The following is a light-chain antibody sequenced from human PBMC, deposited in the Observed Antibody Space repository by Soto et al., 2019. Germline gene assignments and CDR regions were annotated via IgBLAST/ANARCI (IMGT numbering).Light chain of an antibody. CDR1: SGFSVGDFW. CDR2: DSNK. Sequence: VVTQPSSHSASSGASVRLTCMLSSGFSVGDFWIDSNKGQGSGVPSRFSGSNDASANAGILRISGLQPEDEADYYCGTWHSNARVFGGGTKVTVL. J-gene: IGLJ3*02. V-gene: IGLV5-52*01. CDR3: GTWHSNARV.